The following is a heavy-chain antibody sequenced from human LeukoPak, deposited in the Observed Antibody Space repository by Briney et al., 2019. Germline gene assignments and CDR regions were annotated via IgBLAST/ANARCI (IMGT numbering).Heavy chain of an antibody. V-gene: IGHV4-39*01. D-gene: IGHD2-2*01. Sequence: SETLSLTFTVSGGSISSSSYYWGWIRQPPGKGLEWIGSIYYSGSTYYNPSLKSRVTISVDTSKNQFSLKLSSVTAADTAVYYCARRLPAATDDAFDIWGQGTMVTVSS. CDR2: IYYSGST. CDR3: ARRLPAATDDAFDI. CDR1: GGSISSSSYY. J-gene: IGHJ3*02.